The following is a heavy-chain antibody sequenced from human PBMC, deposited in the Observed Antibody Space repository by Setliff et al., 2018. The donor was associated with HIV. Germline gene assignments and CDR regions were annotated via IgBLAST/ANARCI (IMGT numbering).Heavy chain of an antibody. J-gene: IGHJ4*02. V-gene: IGHV3-7*01. D-gene: IGHD1-26*01. Sequence: GGSLRLSCVASGLTFNRYWMSWVRQVPGKGLEWVSNTKFDGSESYYVDSVKGRFIASTDNAKNSQYLLMSDLRAEDTAVYYCAAVFTGEPGRSLDYWGQGTPVTVSS. CDR1: GLTFNRYW. CDR2: TKFDGSES. CDR3: AAVFTGEPGRSLDY.